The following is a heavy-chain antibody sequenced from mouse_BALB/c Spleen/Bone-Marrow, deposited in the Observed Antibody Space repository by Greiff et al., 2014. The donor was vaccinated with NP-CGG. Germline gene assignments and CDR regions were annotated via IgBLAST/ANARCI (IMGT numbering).Heavy chain of an antibody. Sequence: VQLKESGPELVKPGASVKVSCKASGYSFTDYNMYWVKQSHGRSLEWIGYIDPYNGGTSYNQKFKGEATLTVDKSSSTAFMHLNSLTSEDSAVYYCASYHSSGYAMDYWGQGTSVTVSS. V-gene: IGHV1S135*01. CDR2: IDPYNGGT. J-gene: IGHJ4*01. D-gene: IGHD3-1*01. CDR1: GYSFTDYN. CDR3: ASYHSSGYAMDY.